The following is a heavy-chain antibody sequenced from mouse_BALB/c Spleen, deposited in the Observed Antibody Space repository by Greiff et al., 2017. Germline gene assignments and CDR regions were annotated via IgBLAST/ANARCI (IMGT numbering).Heavy chain of an antibody. Sequence: EVKLVESGGGLVKPGGSLKLSCAASGFTFSDYYMYWVRQTPEKRLEWVATISDGGSYTYYPDSVKGRFTISRDNAKNNLYLQMSSLKSEDTAMYYCARDDGYAWFAYWGQGTLVTVSA. CDR2: ISDGGSYT. CDR1: GFTFSDYY. J-gene: IGHJ3*01. D-gene: IGHD2-3*01. V-gene: IGHV5-4*02. CDR3: ARDDGYAWFAY.